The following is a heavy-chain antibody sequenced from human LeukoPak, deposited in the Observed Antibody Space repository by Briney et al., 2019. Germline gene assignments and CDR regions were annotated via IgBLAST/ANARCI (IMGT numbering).Heavy chain of an antibody. CDR2: IIPIFGTA. CDR1: GGTFSSYA. D-gene: IGHD6-19*01. J-gene: IGHJ5*02. CDR3: ATVWYSSGSFDP. V-gene: IGHV1-69*06. Sequence: ASVKVSCKASGGTFSSYAISWVRQAPGQGLEWMGGIIPIFGTANYAQKFQGRVTMTEDTSTDTAYMELSSLRSEDTAVYYCATVWYSSGSFDPWGQGTLVTVSS.